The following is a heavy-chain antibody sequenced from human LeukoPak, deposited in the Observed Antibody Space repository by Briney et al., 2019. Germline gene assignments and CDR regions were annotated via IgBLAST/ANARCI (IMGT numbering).Heavy chain of an antibody. CDR1: GGTFSSHA. J-gene: IGHJ2*01. V-gene: IGHV1-69*05. CDR3: AHEGWRAVAGRNWYFDL. Sequence: GASVKVSCKASGGTFSSHAISWVRQAPGQGLEWMGGIIPIFGTANYAQKFQGRVTMTRDTSTSTVYMELSSLRSEDTAVYYCAHEGWRAVAGRNWYFDLWGRGTLVTVSS. CDR2: IIPIFGTA. D-gene: IGHD6-19*01.